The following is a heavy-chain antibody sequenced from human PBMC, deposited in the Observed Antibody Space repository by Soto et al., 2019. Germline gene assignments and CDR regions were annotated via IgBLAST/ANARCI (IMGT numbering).Heavy chain of an antibody. D-gene: IGHD2-2*01. CDR2: TYYRSKWYN. CDR1: GDSVSSNSAA. V-gene: IGHV6-1*01. CDR3: ARAAYCMSTSCYSVGRLSNYISVYGMDG. J-gene: IGHJ6*02. Sequence: PSQTLSLTCAISGDSVSSNSAAWNWIRQSPSRGLEWLGRTYYRSKWYNDYAVSVKSRITINPDTSKNQSSLHLNSLTPEDTAVYYCARAAYCMSTSCYSVGRLSNYISVYGMDGCGQGTTVTVSS.